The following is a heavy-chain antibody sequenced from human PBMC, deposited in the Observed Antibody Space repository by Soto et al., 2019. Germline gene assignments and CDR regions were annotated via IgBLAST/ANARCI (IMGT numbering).Heavy chain of an antibody. CDR1: GFTFSSYW. D-gene: IGHD2-15*01. CDR2: IKQDGSEK. CDR3: ASDGYCSGGSCYYYYYGMDV. V-gene: IGHV3-7*03. J-gene: IGHJ6*02. Sequence: GGSLRLSCAASGFTFSSYWMSWVRQAPGKGLEWVANIKQDGSEKYCVDSVKGRFTISRDNAKNSLYLQMNSLRAEDTAVYYCASDGYCSGGSCYYYYYGMDVWGQGTTVTVSS.